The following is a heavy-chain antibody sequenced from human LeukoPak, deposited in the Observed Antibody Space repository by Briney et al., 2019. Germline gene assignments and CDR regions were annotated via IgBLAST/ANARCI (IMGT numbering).Heavy chain of an antibody. V-gene: IGHV1-46*01. D-gene: IGHD6-6*01. Sequence: ASVKVSCKASGYTFTSYYMHWVRQAPGQGLEWMGIINPSGGSTSYAQKFQGRVTMTRDMSTSTLYMELSSLRSEDTAVYYCAKPGSSRGIAGRRPTKYYFDYWGQGTLVTVSS. CDR1: GYTFTSYY. CDR3: AKPGSSRGIAGRRPTKYYFDY. J-gene: IGHJ4*02. CDR2: INPSGGST.